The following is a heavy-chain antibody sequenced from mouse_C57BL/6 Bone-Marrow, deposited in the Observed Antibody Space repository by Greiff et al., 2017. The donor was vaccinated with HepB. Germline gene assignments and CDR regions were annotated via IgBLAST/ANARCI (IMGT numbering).Heavy chain of an antibody. CDR3: ARWGTGPAY. D-gene: IGHD4-1*01. CDR2: IDPEDGET. CDR1: GFNIKDYY. Sequence: EVQLQQSGAELVKPGASVKLSCTASGFNIKDYYMHWVKQRTEQGLEWIGRIDPEDGETKYDPKFQGKATITADTSSNTAYLQLSSLKSEDTSVYYCARWGTGPAYWGQGTLVTVSA. V-gene: IGHV14-2*01. J-gene: IGHJ3*01.